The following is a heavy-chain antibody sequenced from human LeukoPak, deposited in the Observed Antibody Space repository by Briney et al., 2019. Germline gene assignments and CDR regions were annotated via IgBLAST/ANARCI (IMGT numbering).Heavy chain of an antibody. D-gene: IGHD3-10*02. CDR3: AELGITMIGGV. CDR2: ISSSTSVI. Sequence: GGSLRLSCAASGFTFSSFGMNWLRQAPGKGLDWISYISSSTSVIYYADSVKGRFTISRDNAKNSLYLQMNSLRAEDTAVYYCAELGITMIGGVWGKGTTVTISS. CDR1: GFTFSSFG. J-gene: IGHJ6*04. V-gene: IGHV3-48*01.